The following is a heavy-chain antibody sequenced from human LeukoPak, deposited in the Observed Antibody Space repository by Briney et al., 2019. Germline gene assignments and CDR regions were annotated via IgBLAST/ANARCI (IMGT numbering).Heavy chain of an antibody. CDR2: IYPGDSDT. Sequence: RSGESLKISCKGSGYSFISYWIGWVRQMPGKGLEWMGIIYPGDSDTRYSPSFQGQVTISADKSISTTYLQWNSLKASDTAMYYCARSGGWSSYYFDYWGQGTLVTVSS. CDR1: GYSFISYW. CDR3: ARSGGWSSYYFDY. J-gene: IGHJ4*02. V-gene: IGHV5-51*01. D-gene: IGHD6-19*01.